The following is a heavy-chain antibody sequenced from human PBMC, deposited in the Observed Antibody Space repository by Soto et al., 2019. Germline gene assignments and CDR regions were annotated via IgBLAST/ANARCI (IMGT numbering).Heavy chain of an antibody. V-gene: IGHV3-33*01. J-gene: IGHJ4*01. CDR1: GFTFSSYG. Sequence: LRLSCAASGFTFSSYGMHWVRQAPGKGLEWVAVIWYDGSNKYYADPVKGRFTISRDNSKNMVYLQMNSLKTEDTGIYYCTTDSYSTMIVVRFDYWGHGTLVTVSS. CDR3: TTDSYSTMIVVRFDY. D-gene: IGHD3-22*01. CDR2: IWYDGSNK.